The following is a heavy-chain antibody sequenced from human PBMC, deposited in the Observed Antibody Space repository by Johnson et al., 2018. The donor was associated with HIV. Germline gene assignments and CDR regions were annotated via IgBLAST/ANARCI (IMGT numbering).Heavy chain of an antibody. Sequence: QVLLVESGGGVVQPGRSLRLSCVASGFTFSSYAMHWVRQAPGKGLEWVAVIWYDGSNKYYADSVKGRFTISRDNSKNTLYLQMNSLRAEDTAVYYCAKNTAMVGDAFDIWGQGTMVTVSS. CDR2: IWYDGSNK. D-gene: IGHD5-18*01. CDR3: AKNTAMVGDAFDI. J-gene: IGHJ3*02. CDR1: GFTFSSYA. V-gene: IGHV3-30-3*02.